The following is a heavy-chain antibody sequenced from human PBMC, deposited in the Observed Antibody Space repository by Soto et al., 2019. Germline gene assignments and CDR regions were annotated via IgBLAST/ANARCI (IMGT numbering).Heavy chain of an antibody. CDR2: INPSGGST. CDR1: GYTFTSYY. Sequence: QVQLVQSGAEVKKPGASVTVSCKASGYTFTSYYIHWVRQAPGQGLEWMGIINPSGGSTSYAQKFQGRVTMTRDTSTSTVYMEVSGLRSEDTAVYYCASDQEPSTLYYDYYYMDVWGKGTTVTVSS. CDR3: ASDQEPSTLYYDYYYMDV. J-gene: IGHJ6*03. V-gene: IGHV1-46*03.